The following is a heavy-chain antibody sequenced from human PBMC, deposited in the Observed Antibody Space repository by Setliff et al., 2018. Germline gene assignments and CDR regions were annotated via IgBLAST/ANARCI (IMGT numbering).Heavy chain of an antibody. V-gene: IGHV3-7*01. CDR3: ARGRFFTY. CDR2: IKSYGREK. CDR1: GFTFSGYY. D-gene: IGHD3-3*01. Sequence: GGSLRLSCAASGFTFSGYYMQWARQAPGKGLEWVANIKSYGREKNYADSVKGRFSISRDDASSSLYLQMDNLRVEDTAVYYCARGRFFTYWGQGTPVTVSS. J-gene: IGHJ4*02.